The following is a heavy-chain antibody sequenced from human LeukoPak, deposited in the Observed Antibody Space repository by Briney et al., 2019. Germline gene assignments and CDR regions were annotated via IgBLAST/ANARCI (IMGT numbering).Heavy chain of an antibody. CDR3: AKEKANSDSDY. J-gene: IGHJ4*02. V-gene: IGHV3-23*01. D-gene: IGHD4/OR15-4a*01. CDR2: ISGSGGST. Sequence: PGGSLRLSCAASGFTFSTYSMIWVRQTPGKGLEWVSAISGSGGSTYYADSVKGRFTISRDNSKNTLYLQMNSLRAEDTAVYYCAKEKANSDSDYWGQGTLVTVSS. CDR1: GFTFSTYS.